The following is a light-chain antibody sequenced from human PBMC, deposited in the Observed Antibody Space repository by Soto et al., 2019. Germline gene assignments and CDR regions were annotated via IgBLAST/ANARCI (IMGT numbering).Light chain of an antibody. J-gene: IGKJ5*01. Sequence: IVMTQSPAILSVSPGERATLSCRASQSVSSNLAWYQQKLGQAPRLLIYGASTRATGVPARFSGSESGTEFTLTISSLQSEDFAVYYCQQYNKWPLITFGQGTRLEIK. CDR2: GAS. CDR1: QSVSSN. CDR3: QQYNKWPLIT. V-gene: IGKV3-15*01.